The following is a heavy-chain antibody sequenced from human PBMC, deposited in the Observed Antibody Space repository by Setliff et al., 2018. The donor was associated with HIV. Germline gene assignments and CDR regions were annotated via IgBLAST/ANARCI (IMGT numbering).Heavy chain of an antibody. Sequence: ASVKVSCKASGDTFSSYAISWVRQAPGQGLEWMGWISAYNGNTNYAQKLQGRLTMTTDTSTSTAYMDLRSLRSDDTAVYYCARRGNYYASAFDYWGQGTLVTVSS. CDR1: GDTFSSYA. D-gene: IGHD3-10*01. CDR3: ARRGNYYASAFDY. J-gene: IGHJ4*02. CDR2: ISAYNGNT. V-gene: IGHV1-18*01.